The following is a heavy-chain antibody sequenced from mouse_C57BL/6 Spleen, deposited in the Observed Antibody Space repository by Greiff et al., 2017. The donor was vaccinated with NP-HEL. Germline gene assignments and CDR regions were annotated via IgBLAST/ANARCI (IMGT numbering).Heavy chain of an antibody. D-gene: IGHD2-3*01. J-gene: IGHJ2*01. CDR2: IHPNSGST. Sequence: VQLQQLGAELVKPGASVKLSCKASGYTFTSYWMHWVKQRPGQGLEWIGMIHPNSGSTNYNEKFKSKATLTVDKSSSTAYMQLSSLTSEDSAVYYCARGYDGYYFDYWGQGTTLTVSS. CDR3: ARGYDGYYFDY. V-gene: IGHV1-64*01. CDR1: GYTFTSYW.